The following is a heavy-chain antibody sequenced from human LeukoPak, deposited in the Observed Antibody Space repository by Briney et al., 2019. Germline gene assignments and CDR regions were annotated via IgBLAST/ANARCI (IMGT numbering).Heavy chain of an antibody. Sequence: PGGSLRLSCAASGFTFSSYGMHWVRQAPGKGLEWVAFIRYEGSNKYYADSVKGRFTISRDNSKNTLYLQMNSLRAEDTAVYYCAKDQQQLAHYYYYYMDVWGKGTTVTVSS. J-gene: IGHJ6*03. CDR2: IRYEGSNK. CDR3: AKDQQQLAHYYYYYMDV. D-gene: IGHD6-13*01. V-gene: IGHV3-30*02. CDR1: GFTFSSYG.